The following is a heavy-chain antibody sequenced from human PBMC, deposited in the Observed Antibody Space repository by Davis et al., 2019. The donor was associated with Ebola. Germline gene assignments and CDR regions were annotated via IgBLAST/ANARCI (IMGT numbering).Heavy chain of an antibody. V-gene: IGHV1-69*04. J-gene: IGHJ6*02. D-gene: IGHD5-18*01. CDR3: ARDLIQLWHNYYYYGMDV. CDR2: IIPILGIP. Sequence: AASVKVSCKASGGTFSSYAISWVRQAPGQGLEWMGRIIPILGIPNYAQKFQGRVTITADRSTSTAYMELSSLRSEDTAVYYCARDLIQLWHNYYYYGMDVWGQGTTVTVSS. CDR1: GGTFSSYA.